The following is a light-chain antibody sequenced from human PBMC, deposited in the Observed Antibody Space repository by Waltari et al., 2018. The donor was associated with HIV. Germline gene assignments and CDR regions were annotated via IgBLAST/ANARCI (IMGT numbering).Light chain of an antibody. CDR1: STYVGGFNY. CDR3: CSYAGSHWV. J-gene: IGLJ3*02. V-gene: IGLV2-11*01. Sequence: QSALTQPRPVSGSPGPSVTISCPGTSTYVGGFNYVSWYQQHPGKAPRLMIYDISKRPSGVPDRFSGSKSDNTASLTISGLQAEDEAHYYCCSYAGSHWVFGGGTKLTVL. CDR2: DIS.